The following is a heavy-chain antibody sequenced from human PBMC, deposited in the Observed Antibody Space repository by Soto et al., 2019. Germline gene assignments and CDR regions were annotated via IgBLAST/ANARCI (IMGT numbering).Heavy chain of an antibody. CDR2: TYYRSKWYN. V-gene: IGHV6-1*01. CDR1: GDSVSSNSAA. Sequence: TLSLTCAISGDSVSSNSAAWNWIRQSPSRGLEWLGRTYYRSKWYNDYAVSVKSRITINPDTSKNQFSLQLNSVTPEDTAVYYCARVVVAATPGYYYYGMDVWGQGTTVTVSS. J-gene: IGHJ6*02. CDR3: ARVVVAATPGYYYYGMDV. D-gene: IGHD2-15*01.